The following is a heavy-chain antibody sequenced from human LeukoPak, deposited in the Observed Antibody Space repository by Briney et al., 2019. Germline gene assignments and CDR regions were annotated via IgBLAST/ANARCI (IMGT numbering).Heavy chain of an antibody. CDR2: IIPIFGTA. CDR3: ARIGYCSSTSCLGDAFDI. CDR1: GGCFSSYA. V-gene: IGHV1-69*01. Sequence: SSVKVSCKASGGCFSSYAISWVRQAPGQGLEWMGWIIPIFGTANYAQKFQGRVTITADESTSTAYMELSSLRSEDTAVYYCARIGYCSSTSCLGDAFDIWGQGTMVTVSS. D-gene: IGHD2-2*01. J-gene: IGHJ3*02.